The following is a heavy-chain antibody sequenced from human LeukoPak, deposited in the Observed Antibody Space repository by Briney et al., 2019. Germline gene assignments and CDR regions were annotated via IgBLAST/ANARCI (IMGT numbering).Heavy chain of an antibody. D-gene: IGHD4-11*01. Sequence: GASVKVSCKASGYTFTSYYMHWVRQAPGQGLEWMGIINPSGSSTSYAQKFQGRATMTTDTSTSTAYMELRSLRSDDTAVYYCARDNSAQRDDYWGQGTLVTVSS. CDR2: INPSGSST. J-gene: IGHJ4*02. CDR1: GYTFTSYY. V-gene: IGHV1-46*01. CDR3: ARDNSAQRDDY.